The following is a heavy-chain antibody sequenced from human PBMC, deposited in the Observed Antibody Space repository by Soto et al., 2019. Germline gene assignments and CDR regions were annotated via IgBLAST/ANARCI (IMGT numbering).Heavy chain of an antibody. J-gene: IGHJ4*02. Sequence: QVQLVQSGAEVKKPGSSVKVSCKTSADTFGTYAVNWVRPAPGQGLEWMGGIIPMFGTSNYAQRFQGRVTITADDSASTVYMELNSLKSEDTAVYYCARGYTSTWCLDSWGQGTLVTVSS. CDR2: IIPMFGTS. CDR3: ARGYTSTWCLDS. CDR1: ADTFGTYA. V-gene: IGHV1-69*12. D-gene: IGHD2-2*01.